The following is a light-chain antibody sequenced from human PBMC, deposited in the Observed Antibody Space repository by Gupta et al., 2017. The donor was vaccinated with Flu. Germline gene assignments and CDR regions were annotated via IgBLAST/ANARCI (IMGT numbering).Light chain of an antibody. CDR2: KIS. V-gene: IGKV2-24*01. Sequence: LSLLQQKPGQPPRLLISKISMRFSGVPDIFSGSGAGTYFTLEISRVEAEYVGIYYCMQATQSVTFGGGTTVEIK. J-gene: IGKJ4*01. CDR3: MQATQSVT.